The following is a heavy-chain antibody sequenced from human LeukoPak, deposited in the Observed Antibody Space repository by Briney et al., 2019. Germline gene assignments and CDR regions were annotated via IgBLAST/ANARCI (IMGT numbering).Heavy chain of an antibody. J-gene: IGHJ5*02. V-gene: IGHV4-39*07. CDR1: GGSISSSSYY. D-gene: IGHD3-3*01. CDR3: ARGRYYDFWSGYYSHSGPKNWFDP. Sequence: SETLSLTCTVSGGSISSSSYYWGWIRQPPGKGLEWIGSIYYSGSTYYHPSLKSRVTISVDTSKNQFSLKLSSVTAADTAVYYCARGRYYDFWSGYYSHSGPKNWFDPWGQGTLVTVSS. CDR2: IYYSGST.